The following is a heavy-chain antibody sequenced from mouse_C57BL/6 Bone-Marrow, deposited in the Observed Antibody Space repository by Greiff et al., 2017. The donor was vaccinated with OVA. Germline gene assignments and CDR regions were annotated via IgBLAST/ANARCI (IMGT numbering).Heavy chain of an antibody. CDR1: GFTFSDYG. Sequence: EVNLVESGGGLVKPGGSLKLSCAASGFTFSDYGMHWVRQAPEKGLEWVAYISSGSSTIYYADTVKGRFTISRDNAKNTLFLQMTSLRSEDTAMYYCARTTVVAIDYWGQGTTLTVSS. V-gene: IGHV5-17*01. CDR3: ARTTVVAIDY. J-gene: IGHJ2*01. D-gene: IGHD1-1*01. CDR2: ISSGSSTI.